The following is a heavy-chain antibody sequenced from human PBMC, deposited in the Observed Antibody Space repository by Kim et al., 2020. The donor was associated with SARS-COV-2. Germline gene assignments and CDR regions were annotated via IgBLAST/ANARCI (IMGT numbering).Heavy chain of an antibody. Sequence: SETLSLTCTVSGVSITTYYWNWIRQPPGKGLEWIGYMYNSGSTNYNPSLKSRVTISVDTSKNQFSLNLSSVTAADTAVYYCARGRRPDVWGKGTTVTVSS. CDR1: GVSITTYY. D-gene: IGHD2-15*01. V-gene: IGHV4-59*08. CDR2: MYNSGST. J-gene: IGHJ6*04. CDR3: ARGRRPDV.